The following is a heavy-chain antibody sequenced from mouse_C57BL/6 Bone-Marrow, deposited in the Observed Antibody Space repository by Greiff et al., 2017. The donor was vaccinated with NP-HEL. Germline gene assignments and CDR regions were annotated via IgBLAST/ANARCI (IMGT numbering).Heavy chain of an antibody. J-gene: IGHJ4*01. CDR3: ANLYYSNYGYAMDY. CDR1: GFTFSSYA. CDR2: ISDGGSYT. Sequence: EVKLVESGGGLVKPGGSLKLSCAASGFTFSSYAMSWVRQTPEKRLEWVATISDGGSYTYYPDNVKGRFTISRDNAKNNLYLQMSHPKSEDTAMYYCANLYYSNYGYAMDYWGQGTSVTVSS. D-gene: IGHD2-5*01. V-gene: IGHV5-4*03.